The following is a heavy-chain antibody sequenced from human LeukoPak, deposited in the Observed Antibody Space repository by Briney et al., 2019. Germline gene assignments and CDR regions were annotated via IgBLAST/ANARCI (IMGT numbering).Heavy chain of an antibody. D-gene: IGHD4-23*01. CDR2: ISWNSGSI. J-gene: IGHJ4*02. V-gene: IGHV3-9*01. CDR1: GFTFDDYA. Sequence: GRSLRLSCAASGFTFDDYAMHWVRQAPGKGLEWVSGISWNSGSIGYADSVKGRFTISRDNAKNSLYLQMNSLRAEDTALYYCAXXXARQLVGGSSAYWGQGTLVTVSS. CDR3: AXXXARQLVGGSSAY.